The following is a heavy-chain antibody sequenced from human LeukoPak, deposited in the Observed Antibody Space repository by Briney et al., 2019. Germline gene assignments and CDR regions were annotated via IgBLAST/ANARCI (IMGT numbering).Heavy chain of an antibody. CDR2: IYHSGST. J-gene: IGHJ4*02. CDR3: ARDRGHGTFDY. CDR1: GGSISSGGYS. V-gene: IGHV4-30-2*01. D-gene: IGHD3-10*01. Sequence: SETLSLTCAVSGGSISSGGYSWSWIRQPPGKGLEWIGYIYHSGSTYYNPSLKSRVTISVDRSKNQFSLKLSSVTAADAAVYYCARDRGHGTFDYWGQGTLVTVSS.